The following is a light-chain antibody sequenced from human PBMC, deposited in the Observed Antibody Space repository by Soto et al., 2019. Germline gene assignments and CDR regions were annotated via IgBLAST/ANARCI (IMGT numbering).Light chain of an antibody. CDR1: QSVSSY. V-gene: IGKV3-11*01. CDR2: DAS. J-gene: IGKJ4*01. Sequence: EIVLTQSPATLSLSPGEIATLSCRASQSVSSYLAWYQQKPGQAPRLLIYDASNRATGIPARFSGSGSGTDFTLTISSLEPEDFAVYYCQQRGDWPTFGGGTKVEIK. CDR3: QQRGDWPT.